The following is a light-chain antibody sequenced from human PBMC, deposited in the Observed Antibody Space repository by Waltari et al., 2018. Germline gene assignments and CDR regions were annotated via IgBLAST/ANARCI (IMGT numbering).Light chain of an antibody. CDR1: KLGDKY. Sequence: SYELTQPPSVSVSPGQPASITRSGDKLGDKYACWYQQKPGHSPVLVIYQDSKRPSGIPERFSGSNSGNTATLTISGTQAMDEADYYCQAWDSSTVVFGGGTKLTVL. J-gene: IGLJ2*01. CDR3: QAWDSSTVV. CDR2: QDS. V-gene: IGLV3-1*01.